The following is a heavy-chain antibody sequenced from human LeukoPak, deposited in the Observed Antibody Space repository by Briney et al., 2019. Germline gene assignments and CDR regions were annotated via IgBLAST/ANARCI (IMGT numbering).Heavy chain of an antibody. J-gene: IGHJ4*02. D-gene: IGHD5-24*01. V-gene: IGHV3-30-3*01. CDR3: ARGGDGYNYNY. CDR2: ISYDGSNK. Sequence: PGRSLRLSCAASGFTFSSYAMHWVRQAPGKGLEWVAVISYDGSNKYYADSVKGRFTISRDNSKNTLYLQMNSLRAEDTAVYYCARGGDGYNYNYWGQGTLVTVSS. CDR1: GFTFSSYA.